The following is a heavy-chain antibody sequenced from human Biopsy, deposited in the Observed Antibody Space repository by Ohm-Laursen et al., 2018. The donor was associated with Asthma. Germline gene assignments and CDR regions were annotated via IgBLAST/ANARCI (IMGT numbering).Heavy chain of an antibody. CDR3: AKDVGWELPQYYFDY. CDR2: ISYDGSNK. Sequence: SLRLSCAASGFTFSGYGMHWVRQAPGKGLEWVAVISYDGSNKYYADSVKGRFTISRDNSKNTLYLQMNSLRAEDTAVYYCAKDVGWELPQYYFDYWGQGTLVTVSS. J-gene: IGHJ4*02. V-gene: IGHV3-30*18. D-gene: IGHD1-26*01. CDR1: GFTFSGYG.